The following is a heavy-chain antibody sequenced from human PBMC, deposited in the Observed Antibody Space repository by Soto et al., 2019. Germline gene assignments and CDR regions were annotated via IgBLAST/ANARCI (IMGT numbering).Heavy chain of an antibody. Sequence: GGSLRLSCAASGFTFSSYSMNWVRQAPGKGLEWVSSISSSSSYIYYADSVKGRFTISRDNAKNSLYLQMNSLRAEDTAVYYCAKGYCSSTSCSYDDWGQGTLVTVSS. CDR1: GFTFSSYS. D-gene: IGHD2-2*01. CDR3: AKGYCSSTSCSYDD. J-gene: IGHJ4*02. CDR2: ISSSSSYI. V-gene: IGHV3-21*01.